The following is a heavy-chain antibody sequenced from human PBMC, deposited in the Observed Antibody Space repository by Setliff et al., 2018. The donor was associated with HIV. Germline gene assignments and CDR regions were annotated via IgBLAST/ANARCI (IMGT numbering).Heavy chain of an antibody. D-gene: IGHD5-12*01. Sequence: SETLSLTCAVYAGSFSGYYWSWIRQPAGKGLEWIGRIYTSGNTNYNPSLKSRVTMSVDTSKNQFSLKLSSVTAADTAVYYCARENGGYDFGSDYWGQGTLVTVSS. V-gene: IGHV4-4*07. J-gene: IGHJ4*02. CDR2: IYTSGNT. CDR3: ARENGGYDFGSDY. CDR1: AGSFSGYY.